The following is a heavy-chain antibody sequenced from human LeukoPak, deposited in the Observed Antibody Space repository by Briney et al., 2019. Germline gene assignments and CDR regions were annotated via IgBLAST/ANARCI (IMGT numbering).Heavy chain of an antibody. D-gene: IGHD3-3*01. CDR3: ARDFWSGYGYFDS. J-gene: IGHJ4*02. CDR2: IYYSGTA. Sequence: SETLSLTCTVSGGSISSHYWSWIRQPPGKGLEWIAYIYYSGTAYYNPSLESRVTISIDTSQNQFSLQLSSVTAADTAVYYCARDFWSGYGYFDSWGQGALVTVSS. V-gene: IGHV4-59*11. CDR1: GGSISSHY.